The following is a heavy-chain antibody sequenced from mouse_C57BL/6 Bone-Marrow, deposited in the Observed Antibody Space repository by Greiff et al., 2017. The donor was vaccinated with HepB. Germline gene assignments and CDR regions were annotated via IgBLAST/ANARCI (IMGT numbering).Heavy chain of an antibody. D-gene: IGHD4-1*01. CDR1: GIDFSSYW. V-gene: IGHV4-1*01. Sequence: EVQLQESGGGLVQPGGSLKLSCAASGIDFSSYWMSWVRRAPGKGLEWIGEINPDSSTINYAPSLKDKFIISRDNAKNTLYLQMSKVRSEDTALYYCARDLLNWAFDYWGQGTTLTVSS. CDR2: INPDSSTI. J-gene: IGHJ2*01. CDR3: ARDLLNWAFDY.